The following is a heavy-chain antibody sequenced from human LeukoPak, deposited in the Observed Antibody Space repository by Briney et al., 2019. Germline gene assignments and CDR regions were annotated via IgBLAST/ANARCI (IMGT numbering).Heavy chain of an antibody. CDR3: AREGVTFYDSKGLSLFDP. V-gene: IGHV7-4-1*02. D-gene: IGHD3-22*01. CDR1: GYTFTSYA. CDR2: INTNTGNP. Sequence: APVKVSCKASGYTFTSYAMNWVRQAPGHGLEWMGWINTNTGNPTYAQDFTGRLVFSLDTSVSTAYLQISSLKAEDTAVYYCAREGVTFYDSKGLSLFDPWGQGTLVTVSS. J-gene: IGHJ5*02.